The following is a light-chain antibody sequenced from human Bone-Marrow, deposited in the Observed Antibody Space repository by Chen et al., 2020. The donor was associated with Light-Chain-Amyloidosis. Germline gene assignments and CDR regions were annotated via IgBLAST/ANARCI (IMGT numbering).Light chain of an antibody. J-gene: IGLJ2*01. CDR3: QSADSSGTYEVI. Sequence: NFLLTQPHSVSASPGKTVTISCTGSGGSIANNFVQWYQQRPGSAPTILIFEDKQRPSGVPDRFSGSIDSSSNSASLTITGLQIEDEADYHCQSADSSGTYEVIFGGGTKLTVL. V-gene: IGLV6-57*02. CDR1: GGSIANNF. CDR2: EDK.